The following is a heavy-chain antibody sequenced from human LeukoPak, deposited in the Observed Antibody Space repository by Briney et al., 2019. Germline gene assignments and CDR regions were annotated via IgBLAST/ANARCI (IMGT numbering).Heavy chain of an antibody. V-gene: IGHV3-23*01. D-gene: IGHD3-3*01. J-gene: IGHJ4*02. Sequence: GGSLRLSCAASGFTFGSCTMIWVRQPPGKGLEWVSRISGSGSSTYYADSVKGRFTLSRNSSRNTLYLQMNSLRVEDTAVYYCAKAFTISGVVAYFDFWGQGTLVTVSS. CDR3: AKAFTISGVVAYFDF. CDR2: ISGSGSST. CDR1: GFTFGSCT.